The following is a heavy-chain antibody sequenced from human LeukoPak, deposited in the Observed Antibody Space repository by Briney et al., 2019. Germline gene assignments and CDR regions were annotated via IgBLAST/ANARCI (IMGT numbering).Heavy chain of an antibody. J-gene: IGHJ4*02. CDR1: GFTFSSYA. V-gene: IGHV3-23*01. CDR3: ARDLHLSRLDY. CDR2: ISGSGGST. Sequence: GGSPRLSCAASGFTFSSYAMSWVRQAPRKGLEWVSAISGSGGSTYYADSVKGRFTISRDNSKNTLYLQMNSLRAEDTAVYYCARDLHLSRLDYWGQGTLVTVSS. D-gene: IGHD3-16*02.